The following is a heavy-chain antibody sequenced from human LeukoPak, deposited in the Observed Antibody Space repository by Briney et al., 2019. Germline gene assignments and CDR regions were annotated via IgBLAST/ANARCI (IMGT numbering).Heavy chain of an antibody. CDR1: GGSISSYY. D-gene: IGHD2-15*01. V-gene: IGHV4-4*07. CDR3: ARGLFDCSGGSCYLYYCDY. CDR2: IYTSGST. Sequence: SETLSLTCTVSGGSISSYYWSWIRQPAGKGLEWIGHIYTSGSTNYNPSLKSRVTMSVDTSKNQFSLKLTSVTAADTAVYYCARGLFDCSGGSCYLYYCDYWGQGTLATVSS. J-gene: IGHJ4*02.